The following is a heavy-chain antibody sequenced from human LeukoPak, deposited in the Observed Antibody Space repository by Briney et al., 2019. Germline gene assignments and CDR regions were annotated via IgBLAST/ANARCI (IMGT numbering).Heavy chain of an antibody. J-gene: IGHJ5*02. D-gene: IGHD5-18*01. CDR3: ARGLRYSYGSGWFDP. Sequence: PSETLSLTCTVSGGSISSGSYYWSWIRQPAGKGLEWIGRIYTSGSTNYNPSLKSRVTISVDTSKNQFSLKLSSVTAADTAVYYCARGLRYSYGSGWFDPWGQGTLVTVSS. CDR2: IYTSGST. V-gene: IGHV4-61*02. CDR1: GGSISSGSYY.